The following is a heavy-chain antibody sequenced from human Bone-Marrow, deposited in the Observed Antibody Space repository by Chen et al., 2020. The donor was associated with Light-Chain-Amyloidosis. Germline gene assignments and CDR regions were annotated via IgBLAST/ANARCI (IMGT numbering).Heavy chain of an antibody. Sequence: QVQLVQSGAEVKRPGASVKVSCKVSGDTLTELSVHWVRQPPGKGLEWVGGSEHEDDKTLYSQKFQGRVTMTGDTSTDTAYMELSSLTSDDTAVYYCATGRYYYDSSGYYYDYYYMDVWGKGTTVTVSS. V-gene: IGHV1-24*01. CDR1: GDTLTELS. CDR2: SEHEDDKT. J-gene: IGHJ6*03. CDR3: ATGRYYYDSSGYYYDYYYMDV. D-gene: IGHD3-22*01.